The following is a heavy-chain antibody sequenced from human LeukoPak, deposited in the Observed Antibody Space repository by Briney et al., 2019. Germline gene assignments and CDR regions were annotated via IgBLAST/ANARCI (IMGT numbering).Heavy chain of an antibody. J-gene: IGHJ3*02. CDR1: GGTFSSYA. Sequence: GASVKVSCKASGGTFSSYAISWVRQAPGQGLEWMGGIIPIFGTANYAQKFQGRVTITADESTSTAYMELSSLRSEDTAVYYCARVQWRADDAFDIWGQGTMVSVSS. D-gene: IGHD5-24*01. CDR3: ARVQWRADDAFDI. V-gene: IGHV1-69*13. CDR2: IIPIFGTA.